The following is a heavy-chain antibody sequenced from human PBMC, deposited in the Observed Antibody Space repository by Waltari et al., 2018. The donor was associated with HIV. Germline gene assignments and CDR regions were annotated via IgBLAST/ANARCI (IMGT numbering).Heavy chain of an antibody. CDR3: ARDRNTWNFGDWFDP. D-gene: IGHD1-7*01. CDR1: GFTFSSYA. J-gene: IGHJ5*02. Sequence: QVQLVESGGGVVQPGRSLRLSCAASGFTFSSYAMPWVRQAPGKGLEWLAVISYDGSNKYYADSVKGRFTISRDNSKNTLYLQMNSLRADDTAVYYCARDRNTWNFGDWFDPWGQGTLVTVSS. CDR2: ISYDGSNK. V-gene: IGHV3-30*04.